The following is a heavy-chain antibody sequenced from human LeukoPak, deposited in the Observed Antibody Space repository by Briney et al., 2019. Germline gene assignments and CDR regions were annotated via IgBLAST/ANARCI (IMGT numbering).Heavy chain of an antibody. CDR1: GFTFSSYG. CDR2: ISYDGSNK. D-gene: IGHD3-10*01. V-gene: IGHV3-30*18. J-gene: IGHJ4*02. Sequence: PGGSLRLSCAASGFTFSSYGMHWVRQAPGKGLEWVAVISYDGSNKYYADSVKGRFTISRDNSKNTLYLQMSSLRAEDTAVYYCAKVGLVYYGSGSATYFDYWGQGTLVTVSS. CDR3: AKVGLVYYGSGSATYFDY.